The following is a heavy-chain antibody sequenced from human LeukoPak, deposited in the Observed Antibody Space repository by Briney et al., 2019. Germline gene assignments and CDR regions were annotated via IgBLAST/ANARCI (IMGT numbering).Heavy chain of an antibody. CDR2: IYYSGST. Sequence: PSETLSLTCTVSGSSISSYYWSWLRQPPGKGLEWIGYIYYSGSTNYNPSLKSRVTISVDTSKNQFSLKLSSVTAADTAVYYCARAPTFDYWGQGTLVTVSS. J-gene: IGHJ4*02. V-gene: IGHV4-59*01. CDR1: GSSISSYY. CDR3: ARAPTFDY.